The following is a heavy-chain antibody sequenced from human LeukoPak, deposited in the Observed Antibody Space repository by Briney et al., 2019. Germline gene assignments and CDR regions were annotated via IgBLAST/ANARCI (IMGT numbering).Heavy chain of an antibody. D-gene: IGHD6-19*01. J-gene: IGHJ4*02. Sequence: GGSLRLSCAASGFTFSSYWMHWVRQAPGKGLVWVSRINSDGSSTSYADSVKGRFTISRDNAKNTLYLQMNSLRAEDTAVYYCARARQWLPQDYWGQGTLVTVSS. CDR2: INSDGSST. V-gene: IGHV3-74*01. CDR3: ARARQWLPQDY. CDR1: GFTFSSYW.